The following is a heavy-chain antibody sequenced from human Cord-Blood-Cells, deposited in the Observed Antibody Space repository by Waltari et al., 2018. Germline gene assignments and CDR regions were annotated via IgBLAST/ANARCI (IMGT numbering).Heavy chain of an antibody. J-gene: IGHJ3*02. D-gene: IGHD1-1*01. CDR3: AREHNWVAFDI. CDR1: GFPFSSYW. CDR2: IKQDGSEK. V-gene: IGHV3-7*01. Sequence: EVQLVESGGGLVQPGGSLRLSCAASGFPFSSYWISWVRQAPGKGLEWVANIKQDGSEKYYVDSVKGRFTISRDNAKNSLYLQMNSLRAEDTAVYYCAREHNWVAFDIWGQGTMVTVSS.